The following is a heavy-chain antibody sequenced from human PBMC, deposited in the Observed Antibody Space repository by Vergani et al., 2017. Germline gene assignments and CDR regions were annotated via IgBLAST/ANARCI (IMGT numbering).Heavy chain of an antibody. CDR3: ARVATGKRDAFDI. V-gene: IGHV4-61*10. J-gene: IGHJ3*02. D-gene: IGHD4-17*01. CDR1: GGSVSSGSYY. CDR2: IYYSGST. Sequence: QVQLQESGPGLVKPSETLSLTCTVSGGSVSSGSYYWSWIRQPAGKGLEWIGYIYYSGSTNYNPALKSRVTISVDTSKNQCSLKLSSVTAAHTAVYYCARVATGKRDAFDIWGQGTMVTVSS.